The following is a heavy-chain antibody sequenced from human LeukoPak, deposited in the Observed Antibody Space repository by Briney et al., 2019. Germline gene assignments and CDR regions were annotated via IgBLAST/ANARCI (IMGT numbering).Heavy chain of an antibody. V-gene: IGHV4-59*01. Sequence: SESLSLTCTVSGGSISSSYWSWIRQPPGKGLEWIGYIYNSVFTNDNPSLKSRVTISLDTSKNQFSLKLNSVTAADTAVYYCARASGAFDYWGQGAMVTVSS. CDR2: IYNSVFT. CDR3: ARASGAFDY. J-gene: IGHJ4*02. CDR1: GGSISSSY.